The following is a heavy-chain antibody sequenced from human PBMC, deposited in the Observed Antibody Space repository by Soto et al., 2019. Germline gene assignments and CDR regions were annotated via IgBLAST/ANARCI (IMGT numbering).Heavy chain of an antibody. CDR3: ARPANTVADHFDL. CDR1: GYTFTIYW. J-gene: IGHJ4*02. V-gene: IGHV5-51*01. D-gene: IGHD4-17*01. Sequence: VGSLKISCQVSGYTFTIYWIGWVRQMPWKGLEWMGIIYPSDSDTRYSPSFQGQVTISADQSINTAYLQWDSLKASDTAIYYCARPANTVADHFDLWGQGTPVTVSS. CDR2: IYPSDSDT.